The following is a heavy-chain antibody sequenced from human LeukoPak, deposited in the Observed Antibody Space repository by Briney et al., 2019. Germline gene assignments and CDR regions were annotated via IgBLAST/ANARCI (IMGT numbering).Heavy chain of an antibody. V-gene: IGHV3-30*18. CDR2: ISYDGSNK. D-gene: IGHD6-19*01. CDR3: AKDSPGSSGSLDGFDP. Sequence: SGGSLRLSCAASGFTFSSYGMHWVRQAPGKGLEWVAVISYDGSNKYYADSVKGRFTISRDNSKNTLYLQMNSLRAEDTAVYYCAKDSPGSSGSLDGFDPWGQGTLVTVSS. J-gene: IGHJ5*02. CDR1: GFTFSSYG.